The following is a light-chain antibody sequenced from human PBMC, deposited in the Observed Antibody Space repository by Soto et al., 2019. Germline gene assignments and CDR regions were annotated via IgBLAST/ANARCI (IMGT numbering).Light chain of an antibody. CDR2: DVT. J-gene: IGLJ3*02. CDR1: SSDVGFYNY. V-gene: IGLV2-11*01. CDR3: CSYVGSYTWV. Sequence: QSALTQPRSVSGSPGQSVTISCTGSSSDVGFYNYVSWYQQYPGKAPKLMIYDVTKRPSGVPDRFSGSKSGNTASLTISGLQAEDEADYYCCSYVGSYTWVFGGGTKVTVL.